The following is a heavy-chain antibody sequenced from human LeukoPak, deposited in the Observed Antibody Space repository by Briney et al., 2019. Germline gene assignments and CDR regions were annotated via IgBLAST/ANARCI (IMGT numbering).Heavy chain of an antibody. CDR3: ARDDGDV. J-gene: IGHJ6*03. CDR2: INHSGST. V-gene: IGHV4-34*01. Sequence: PSETLSLTCAVYGGSFSGYYWSWIRQPPGKGLEWIGEINHSGSTNYNPSLKSRVTISEDTSKNQFSLKLSSVTAADTAIYYCARDDGDVWGIGTTVTVSS. CDR1: GGSFSGYY.